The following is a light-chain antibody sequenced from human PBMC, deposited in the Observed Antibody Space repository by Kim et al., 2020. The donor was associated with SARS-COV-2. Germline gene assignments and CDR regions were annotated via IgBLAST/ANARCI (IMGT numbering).Light chain of an antibody. CDR1: QSVRSY. Sequence: LSPGERATPSGRASQSVRSYLGGYRQKPGQAPRLLIYDTSNRAPGIPARFSGSGSGTDFTLTISSLEPEDFAIYYCQQRSGWPLTFGGGTKVDIK. CDR2: DTS. CDR3: QQRSGWPLT. V-gene: IGKV3-11*01. J-gene: IGKJ4*01.